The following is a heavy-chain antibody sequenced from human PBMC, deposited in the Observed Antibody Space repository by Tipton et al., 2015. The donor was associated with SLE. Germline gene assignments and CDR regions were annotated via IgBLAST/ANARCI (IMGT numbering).Heavy chain of an antibody. Sequence: TLSLTCTVSGGSISSHYWSWIRQPPGKGLEWIGYIYYSGSTNYNPSLKSRVTISVDTSKNQFSLKLSSVTAADTAVYYCARDELTLWFRDDGMDVWGQGTTVTVSS. J-gene: IGHJ6*02. D-gene: IGHD3-10*01. V-gene: IGHV4-59*11. CDR3: ARDELTLWFRDDGMDV. CDR1: GGSISSHY. CDR2: IYYSGST.